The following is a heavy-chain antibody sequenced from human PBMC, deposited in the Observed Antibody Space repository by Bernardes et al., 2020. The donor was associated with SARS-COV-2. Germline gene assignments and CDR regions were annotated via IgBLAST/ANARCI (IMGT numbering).Heavy chain of an antibody. Sequence: GGSLRLSCAASGFIFSDYYMNWIRQAPGKGLEWVSYISSSSSYTNYADSVKGRFTISRDNAKNSLYLQMNSLRAEDTAVYHCARRVVPTAGGVHWYFDLWGRGTLVTVSS. J-gene: IGHJ2*01. CDR2: ISSSSSYT. V-gene: IGHV3-11*06. D-gene: IGHD2-2*01. CDR1: GFIFSDYY. CDR3: ARRVVPTAGGVHWYFDL.